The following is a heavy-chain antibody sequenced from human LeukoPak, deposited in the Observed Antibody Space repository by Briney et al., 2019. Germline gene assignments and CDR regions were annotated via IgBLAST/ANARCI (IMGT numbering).Heavy chain of an antibody. CDR1: GGSISSGSYY. V-gene: IGHV4-61*02. CDR2: IYTSGST. D-gene: IGHD3-10*01. Sequence: PSETLSLTCTVSGGSISSGSYYWSWIRQPAGKGLEWIGRIYTSGSTNYNPSLKSRVTISVDTSKNQFSLKLSSVTAADTAVYYCARTSGRLMTSGSLSPFDYWGQGTLVTVSS. J-gene: IGHJ4*02. CDR3: ARTSGRLMTSGSLSPFDY.